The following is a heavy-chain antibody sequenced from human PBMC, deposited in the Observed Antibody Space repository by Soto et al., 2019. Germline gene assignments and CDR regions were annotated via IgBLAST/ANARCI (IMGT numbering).Heavy chain of an antibody. V-gene: IGHV3-48*03. J-gene: IGHJ4*02. CDR1: GFTFSSYE. D-gene: IGHD5-12*01. Sequence: GSLRLSCAASGFTFSSYEMNWVRQTPGKGLEWVSYISSSGGAIHYADSVKGRFTISRDNAKKSLYLQMNSLRAEDTAVYYCARGSPGSDKFYFDDWGQGTLVTVSS. CDR2: ISSSGGAI. CDR3: ARGSPGSDKFYFDD.